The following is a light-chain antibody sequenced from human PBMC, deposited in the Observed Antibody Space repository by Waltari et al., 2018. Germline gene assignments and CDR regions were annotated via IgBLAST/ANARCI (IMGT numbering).Light chain of an antibody. Sequence: DVQMTQSPSTLSASVGDRVTITCRASEDIKTWPAWYQQKPGKAPKLLISDAASLKSGVPSRFSGSGSGTDFTLTITSMQPDDFATYYCQHYKNFPLTFGGGTNVEV. CDR1: EDIKTW. V-gene: IGKV1-5*01. CDR3: QHYKNFPLT. J-gene: IGKJ4*01. CDR2: DAA.